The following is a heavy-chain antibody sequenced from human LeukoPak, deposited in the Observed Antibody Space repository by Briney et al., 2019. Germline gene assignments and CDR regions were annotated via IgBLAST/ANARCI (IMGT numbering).Heavy chain of an antibody. Sequence: PSETLSLTCTVSSGSISNYYWSWIRQSAGKGQEWIGRISSSGSTNYNPSLKSRVTMSVDTSKNRFSLNLTSVTAADTAVYYCAREVEAAGRGFDPWGQGTLVTVCS. CDR3: AREVEAAGRGFDP. CDR1: SGSISNYY. D-gene: IGHD6-13*01. J-gene: IGHJ5*02. CDR2: ISSSGST. V-gene: IGHV4-4*07.